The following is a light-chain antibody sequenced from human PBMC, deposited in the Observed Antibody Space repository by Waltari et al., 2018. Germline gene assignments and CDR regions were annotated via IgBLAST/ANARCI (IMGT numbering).Light chain of an antibody. CDR1: QSVSGY. J-gene: IGKJ4*01. CDR3: QQYNDWLAPT. Sequence: EIVMTQSPATLSVSPGERAILSCRASQSVSGYLASYQQKPGQAPRLLIYSASTRVTGIPARFSGSGSGTEFTLTISSLQSEDFAVYHCQQYNDWLAPTFGGGTKVEI. CDR2: SAS. V-gene: IGKV3-15*01.